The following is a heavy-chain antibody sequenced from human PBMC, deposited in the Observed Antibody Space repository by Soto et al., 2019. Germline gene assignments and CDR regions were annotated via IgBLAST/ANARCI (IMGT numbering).Heavy chain of an antibody. CDR2: IIPIIGNA. V-gene: IGHV1-69*10. CDR3: ARDSNNNWWGSWT. CDR1: GGTFSSYA. Sequence: ASVKVSCKASGGTFSSYAISWVLQAPGQRLEWMGWIIPIIGNANYAQNFQGRVTFGTDTSTTTAYMELNSLRSEDTAVYYCARDSNNNWWGSWTWGQGTLVTVSS. J-gene: IGHJ5*02. D-gene: IGHD1-1*01.